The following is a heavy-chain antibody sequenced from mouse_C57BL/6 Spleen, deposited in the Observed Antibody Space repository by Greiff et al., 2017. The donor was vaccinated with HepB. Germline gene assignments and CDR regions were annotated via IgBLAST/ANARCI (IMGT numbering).Heavy chain of an antibody. CDR3: ARFDYGFAY. J-gene: IGHJ3*01. Sequence: EVQLQQSGPVLVKPGASVKMSCKASGYTFPDYYMNWVKQSHGKSLEWIGVINPYNGGTSYNQKFKGKATLTVDKSSSTAYMELNSLTSEDSAVYYCARFDYGFAYWGQGTLVTVSA. V-gene: IGHV1-19*01. CDR1: GYTFPDYY. D-gene: IGHD2-4*01. CDR2: INPYNGGT.